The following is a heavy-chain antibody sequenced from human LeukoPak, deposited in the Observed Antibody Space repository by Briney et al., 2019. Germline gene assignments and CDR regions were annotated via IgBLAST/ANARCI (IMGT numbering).Heavy chain of an antibody. J-gene: IGHJ4*02. D-gene: IGHD3-10*01. Sequence: GGSVRLSCAASGFTFSSYEMNWLRQAPGKGLEWVSYISSSGSTIYYADSVKGRFTISRDNAKNSLYLQMNSLRVEDTAVYYCAKVAKYYYGSETYYFFEHWGQGTPVTASS. CDR3: AKVAKYYYGSETYYFFEH. V-gene: IGHV3-48*03. CDR2: ISSSGSTI. CDR1: GFTFSSYE.